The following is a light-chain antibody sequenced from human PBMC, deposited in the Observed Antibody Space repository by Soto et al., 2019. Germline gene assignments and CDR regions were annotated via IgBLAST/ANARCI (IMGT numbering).Light chain of an antibody. Sequence: DIQMTQSPSSLFASIGDRVTITCRASQNIRSYLNWYQQKPGKAPKLLIYSASTLQSGVPSRFSGSGSGTGFTLTISALQPEDFGSYYCQQAYISLLSFGGGTKIEIK. CDR3: QQAYISLLS. CDR1: QNIRSY. V-gene: IGKV1-39*01. CDR2: SAS. J-gene: IGKJ4*01.